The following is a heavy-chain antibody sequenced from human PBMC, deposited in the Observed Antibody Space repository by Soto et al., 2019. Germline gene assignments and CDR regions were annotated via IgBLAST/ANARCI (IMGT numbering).Heavy chain of an antibody. CDR2: IYHRGNT. D-gene: IGHD3-22*01. CDR1: GGSITSYF. V-gene: IGHV4-59*01. J-gene: IGHJ4*02. Sequence: SETLSLTCTVSGGSITSYFWTWIRQPPGKGLEWIGYIYHRGNTNYNPSLESRVTFSVDTSKNQFSLKLSSVTAADTAVYYCARDKYYDSTGTFDFWGQGTLLTVSS. CDR3: ARDKYYDSTGTFDF.